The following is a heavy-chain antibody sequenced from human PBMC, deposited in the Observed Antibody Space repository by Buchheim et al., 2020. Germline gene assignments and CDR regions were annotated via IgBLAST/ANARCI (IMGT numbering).Heavy chain of an antibody. V-gene: IGHV3-74*01. CDR1: GFTFSSYW. CDR2: INSDGSST. D-gene: IGHD2-2*01. CDR3: ARGGGDIVVVPAVSYYYYGMDV. J-gene: IGHJ6*02. Sequence: EVQLVESGGGLVQPGGSLRLSCAASGFTFSSYWMHWVRQAPGKGLVWVSRINSDGSSTSYADSGKGRFTISRDNAKNTLYLQMNSLRAEDTAVYYCARGGGDIVVVPAVSYYYYGMDVWGQGTT.